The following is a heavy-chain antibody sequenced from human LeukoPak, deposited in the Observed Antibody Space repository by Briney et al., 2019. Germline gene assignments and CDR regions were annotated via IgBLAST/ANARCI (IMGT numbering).Heavy chain of an antibody. D-gene: IGHD6-6*01. V-gene: IGHV4-39*07. CDR2: IYHSGST. CDR3: ARGGAARLHFQN. Sequence: PSETLSLTCSVSDGSINSGSYYWAWIRQPPGKGLEWIGSIYHSGSTDYNPSLQSRVTISVDTSKNQFSLNLNSVTAADTAVYYCARGGAARLHFQNWGQGTLVTVSS. CDR1: DGSINSGSYY. J-gene: IGHJ1*01.